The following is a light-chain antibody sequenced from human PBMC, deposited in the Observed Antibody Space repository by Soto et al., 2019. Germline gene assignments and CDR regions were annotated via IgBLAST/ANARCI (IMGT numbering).Light chain of an antibody. Sequence: AIRMTQSPSSLSASTGDRVTITCRASQGISSYLAWYQQKPGKAPKLLIYAASTLQSGVPSRFSGSGSGTDFTLTISCLQSEDFATYYCQQYNNWPPGVTFGQGTRLEI. CDR2: AAS. CDR3: QQYNNWPPGVT. V-gene: IGKV1-8*01. J-gene: IGKJ5*01. CDR1: QGISSY.